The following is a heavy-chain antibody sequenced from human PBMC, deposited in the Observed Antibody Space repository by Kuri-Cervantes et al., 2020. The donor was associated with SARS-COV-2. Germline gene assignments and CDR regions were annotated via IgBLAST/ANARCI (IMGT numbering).Heavy chain of an antibody. CDR1: GGSISSSGHY. V-gene: IGHV4-39*01. CDR3: GRQASDWHIDY. CDR2: IYFSGST. D-gene: IGHD3-9*01. Sequence: SETLSLTCSVSGGSISSSGHYWGWVRQPPGKGLEWIGSIYFSGSTYYTPSLKSRVTISVDTSKNQFSLKLTSVTATDTAVYYRGRQASDWHIDYWGQGTLVTVSS. J-gene: IGHJ4*02.